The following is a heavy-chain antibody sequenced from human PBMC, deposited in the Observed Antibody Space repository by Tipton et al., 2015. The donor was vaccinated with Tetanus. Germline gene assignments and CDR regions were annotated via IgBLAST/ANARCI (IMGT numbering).Heavy chain of an antibody. CDR2: IYYSGTT. V-gene: IGHV4-39*01. Sequence: TLSLTCTVSGGSISSFNYYWGWIRQPPGKGLEWIGSIYYSGTTYYNPSLKSRVTIYVDPSKKQFSLRLSSVTAADTAVYYCARRDYSDSSVDNWGQGTLVTVSS. J-gene: IGHJ4*02. CDR1: GGSISSFNYY. D-gene: IGHD3-22*01. CDR3: ARRDYSDSSVDN.